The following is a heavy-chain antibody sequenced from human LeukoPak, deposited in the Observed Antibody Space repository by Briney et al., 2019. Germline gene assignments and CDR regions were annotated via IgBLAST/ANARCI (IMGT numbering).Heavy chain of an antibody. J-gene: IGHJ4*02. V-gene: IGHV3-13*01. Sequence: GGSLRLSCAASGFTFSSYGMHWVRQATGKGLEWVSAIGTAGDTYYPASVRGRFTISRENAKNSLYLQMNSLRAGDTAVYYCARGHYYDNSGYPDYWGQGTLVTVSS. CDR1: GFTFSSYG. CDR2: IGTAGDT. D-gene: IGHD3-22*01. CDR3: ARGHYYDNSGYPDY.